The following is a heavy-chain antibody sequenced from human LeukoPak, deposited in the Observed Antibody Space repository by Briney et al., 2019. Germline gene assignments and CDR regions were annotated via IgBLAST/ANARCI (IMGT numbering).Heavy chain of an antibody. CDR1: GFAFSDYY. CDR2: ISSGGFTT. D-gene: IGHD1-1*01. J-gene: IGHJ4*02. V-gene: IGHV3-11*04. Sequence: GGSLRLSCAASGFAFSDYYATWIRQAPGKGLEWVSYISSGGFTTLYADSVEGRFTISRDNVKNSLYLQMSSLRADDTAVYYCTSGTDFWGQGTLVIVSS. CDR3: TSGTDF.